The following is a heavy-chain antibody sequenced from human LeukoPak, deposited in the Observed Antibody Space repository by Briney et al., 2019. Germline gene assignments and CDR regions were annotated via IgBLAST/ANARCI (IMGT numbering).Heavy chain of an antibody. CDR2: INGDGSSK. Sequence: QPGGSLRLSCAASGFPFSSYWMHWVRQVPGKGLVWVSRINGDGSSKNYADSVKGRFTISRDNAKNTLYLQMNGLRAEDTAVYYCARDGDSSGYYVNFDYWGQGTLVTVSS. V-gene: IGHV3-74*01. D-gene: IGHD3-22*01. J-gene: IGHJ4*02. CDR1: GFPFSSYW. CDR3: ARDGDSSGYYVNFDY.